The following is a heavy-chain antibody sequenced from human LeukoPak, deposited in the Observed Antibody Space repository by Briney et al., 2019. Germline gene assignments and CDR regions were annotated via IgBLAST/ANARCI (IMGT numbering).Heavy chain of an antibody. V-gene: IGHV3-30*18. Sequence: GGSLRLSCAASGFTFSSYGMHWVRQAPGKGLEWVAVISFDGTNRYYADSVKGRFTISRDNSKNTLYLQMNSLRPEDTALYYCAKDSKDYYDSSGCLDYWGQGTLVTASS. CDR3: AKDSKDYYDSSGCLDY. D-gene: IGHD3-22*01. CDR1: GFTFSSYG. CDR2: ISFDGTNR. J-gene: IGHJ4*02.